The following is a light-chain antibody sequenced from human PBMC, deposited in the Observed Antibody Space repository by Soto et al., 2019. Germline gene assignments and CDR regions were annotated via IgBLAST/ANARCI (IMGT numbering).Light chain of an antibody. CDR3: QQYDSSPRT. J-gene: IGKJ1*01. V-gene: IGKV3D-15*01. CDR2: GAS. Sequence: EIVMTQSPATLPVSPVERATLSCRASQSVSSNLAWYQQTPGQAPRFLIYGASTRATGIPNRFSGSGSGTDFTLTISRLEPEDFAVYYCQQYDSSPRTFGQGTKVDI. CDR1: QSVSSN.